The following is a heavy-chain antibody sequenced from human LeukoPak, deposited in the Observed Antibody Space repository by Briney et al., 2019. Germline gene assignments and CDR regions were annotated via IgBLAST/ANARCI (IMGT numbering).Heavy chain of an antibody. CDR2: IYYSGST. J-gene: IGHJ5*02. CDR1: GGSISSSSYY. CDR3: ARQALWFGEGGDNWFDP. D-gene: IGHD3-10*01. Sequence: PSETLSLTCTVSGGSISSSSYYWGWIRQPPGKGLEWIGSIYYSGSTYYNPSLKSRVTISVDTSKNQFSLKLSSVTAADTAVYYCARQALWFGEGGDNWFDPWGQGTQVTVSS. V-gene: IGHV4-39*01.